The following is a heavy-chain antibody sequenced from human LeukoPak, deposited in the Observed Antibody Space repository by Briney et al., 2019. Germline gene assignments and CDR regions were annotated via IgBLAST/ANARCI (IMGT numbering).Heavy chain of an antibody. CDR3: AGGVWPRSNY. V-gene: IGHV3-7*01. CDR1: DFIFSSYW. CDR2: IKQDGGET. Sequence: GGSLRPSCVASDFIFSSYWMTWVRQAPGKGLEWVANIKQDGGETYYVGSVKGRFTISRDNAQNSLYLQMNSLRAEDTAIYYCAGGVWPRSNYWGQGTLVTVSS. J-gene: IGHJ4*02. D-gene: IGHD6-13*01.